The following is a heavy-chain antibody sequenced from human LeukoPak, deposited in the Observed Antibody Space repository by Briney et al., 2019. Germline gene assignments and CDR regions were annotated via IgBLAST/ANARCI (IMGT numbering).Heavy chain of an antibody. CDR2: INWNGGST. V-gene: IGHV3-20*04. Sequence: SGGSLRLSCAASGFTFDDYGMSWVRQAPGKGLEWVSGINWNGGSTGYADSVKGRFTISRDNAKNSLYLQMNSLRAEDTVLYYCARDRDPSGPDAFDIWGQGTMVTVSS. J-gene: IGHJ3*02. CDR1: GFTFDDYG. CDR3: ARDRDPSGPDAFDI. D-gene: IGHD3-10*01.